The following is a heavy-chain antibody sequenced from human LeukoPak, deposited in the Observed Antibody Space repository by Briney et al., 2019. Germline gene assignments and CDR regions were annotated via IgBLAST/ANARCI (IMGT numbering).Heavy chain of an antibody. Sequence: GRSLRLSCAASGFTFDDYAMHWVRQAPGKVLEWVSGISWNSGSIGYADSVKGRFTISRDNAKNSPYLQMNSLRAEDMALYYCAKDTRPATGGAFDIWGQGTMVTVSS. CDR3: AKDTRPATGGAFDI. D-gene: IGHD2-2*01. V-gene: IGHV3-9*03. J-gene: IGHJ3*02. CDR2: ISWNSGSI. CDR1: GFTFDDYA.